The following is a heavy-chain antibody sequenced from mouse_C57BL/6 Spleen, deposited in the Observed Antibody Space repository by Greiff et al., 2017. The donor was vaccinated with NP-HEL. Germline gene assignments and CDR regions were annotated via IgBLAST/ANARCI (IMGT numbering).Heavy chain of an antibody. J-gene: IGHJ1*03. CDR1: GFNIKDYY. D-gene: IGHD4-1*01. CDR2: IDPEDGDT. Sequence: EVQLQQSGAELVRPGASVKLSCTASGFNIKDYYMHWVKQRPEQGLEWIGRIDPEDGDTEYAPKFQGKATMTADTSSNTAYLQLSSLTSEDTAVYYCTTPLTGTPGYFDVWGTGTTVTVSS. CDR3: TTPLTGTPGYFDV. V-gene: IGHV14-1*01.